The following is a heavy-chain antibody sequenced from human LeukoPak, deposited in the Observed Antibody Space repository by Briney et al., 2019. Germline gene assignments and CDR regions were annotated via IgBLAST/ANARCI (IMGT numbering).Heavy chain of an antibody. CDR2: IKSKTDGGTA. CDR1: GFTFSTYW. CDR3: TRDREVAGPDS. D-gene: IGHD6-19*01. V-gene: IGHV3-15*01. Sequence: PGGSLRLSCAASGFTFSTYWMSWVRQAPGKGLEWVGRIKSKTDGGTADYAAAVKGRFTISRDDSENTLSLQMSSLKTDDTAVYYCTRDREVAGPDSWGQGTLVTVPS. J-gene: IGHJ4*02.